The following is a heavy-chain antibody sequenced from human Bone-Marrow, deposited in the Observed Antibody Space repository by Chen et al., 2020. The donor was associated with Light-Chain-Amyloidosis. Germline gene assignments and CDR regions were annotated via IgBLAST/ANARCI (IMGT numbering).Heavy chain of an antibody. Sequence: EVQLVESGGGLLQRGGSLRLSCAASGFAFSSYAMSWVRQAPGKGLEWVSTIRGGGGSRYYGDSVKGRLTISRDNSKHALFLQMNSLRAEDTAVYYCAKDISYDDILPGYPADAFDIWGQGTMVTVSS. CDR1: GFAFSSYA. CDR3: AKDISYDDILPGYPADAFDI. J-gene: IGHJ3*02. V-gene: IGHV3-23*04. CDR2: IRGGGGSR. D-gene: IGHD3-9*01.